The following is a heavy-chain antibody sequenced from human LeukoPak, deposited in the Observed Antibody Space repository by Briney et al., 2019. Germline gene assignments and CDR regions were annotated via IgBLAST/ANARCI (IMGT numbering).Heavy chain of an antibody. D-gene: IGHD1-26*01. J-gene: IGHJ4*02. V-gene: IGHV1-69*13. Sequence: ASVKVSCKASGGTFSSYAISWVRQAPGQGLEWMGGIIPIFGTANYAQKFQGRVTITADESTSTAYMELSSLRSEDTAVCYCANHRAYSGSYNYWGQRTLVTVSS. CDR3: ANHRAYSGSYNY. CDR1: GGTFSSYA. CDR2: IIPIFGTA.